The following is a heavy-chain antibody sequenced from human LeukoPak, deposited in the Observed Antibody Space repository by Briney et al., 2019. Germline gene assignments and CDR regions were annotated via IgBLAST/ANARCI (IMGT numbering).Heavy chain of an antibody. V-gene: IGHV5-51*01. CDR1: GYSFTSYW. D-gene: IGHD3-22*01. CDR2: IYPGDSDT. CDR3: ARPYYYDSSGWPFDY. Sequence: GESLKISCKGSGYSFTSYWIGWVRQMPGKGLEWMGIIYPGDSDTRYSLSFQGQVTISADKSISTAYLQWSSLKASDTAMYYCARPYYYDSSGWPFDYWGQGTLVTVSS. J-gene: IGHJ4*02.